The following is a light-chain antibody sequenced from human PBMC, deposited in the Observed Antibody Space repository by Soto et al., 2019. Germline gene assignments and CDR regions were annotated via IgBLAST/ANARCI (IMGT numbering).Light chain of an antibody. CDR3: QRYDSYYT. CDR2: KAS. Sequence: DIQMTQSPSTLSASVGDRVTITCRASQSISSWLAWYQQRPGKAPKLLIYKASTLKTGVPSRFSGSGSGTEFTLAIICVQPADFATYYCQRYDSYYTFAQGNKLEIK. CDR1: QSISSW. J-gene: IGKJ2*01. V-gene: IGKV1-5*03.